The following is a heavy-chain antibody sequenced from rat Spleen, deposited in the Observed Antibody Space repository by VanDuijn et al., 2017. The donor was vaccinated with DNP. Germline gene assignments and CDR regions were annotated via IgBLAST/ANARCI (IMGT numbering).Heavy chain of an antibody. CDR3: ATWGIGTTRDWFAY. CDR2: ISTGGGNT. Sequence: EVQLVESGGGLVQPGRSMKLSCAASGFTFSHYYMAWVRQAPTKGLEWVASISTGGGNTYYRDSVECRFIISRDNAKSTLYLQMDSLRSEDTATYYCATWGIGTTRDWFAYWGQGTLVTVSS. D-gene: IGHD1-5*01. J-gene: IGHJ3*01. V-gene: IGHV5-25*01. CDR1: GFTFSHYY.